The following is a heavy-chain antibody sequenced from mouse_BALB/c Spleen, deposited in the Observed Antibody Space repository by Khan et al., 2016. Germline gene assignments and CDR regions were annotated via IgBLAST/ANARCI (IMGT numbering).Heavy chain of an antibody. Sequence: EVELVESGGGLVQPGGSLRLSCATSGFTFTDYYMSWVRQPPGKALEWLGFIRNQANGYTTEYSASVKGRFTISRDNYQSILYLQMNTLRAEDSPTYSDAGFDWLRRDWYYDDWGAGTTDTVAS. CDR3: AGFDWLRRDWYYDD. V-gene: IGHV7-3*02. CDR1: GFTFTDYY. D-gene: IGHD2-2*01. J-gene: IGHJ1*01. CDR2: IRNQANGYTT.